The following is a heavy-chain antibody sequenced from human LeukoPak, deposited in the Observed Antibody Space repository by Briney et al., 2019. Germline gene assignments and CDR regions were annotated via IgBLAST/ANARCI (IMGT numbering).Heavy chain of an antibody. Sequence: ASVKVSCKASGYTFTGYYMNWVRQAPGQGLEWMGWINPNSGGTNYAQKFQGRVTMTRDTSISTAYMELSRLRSDDTAVYYCATNYYDSSGYLWCQGTLVTVSS. J-gene: IGHJ4*02. CDR3: ATNYYDSSGYL. V-gene: IGHV1-2*02. CDR1: GYTFTGYY. CDR2: INPNSGGT. D-gene: IGHD3-22*01.